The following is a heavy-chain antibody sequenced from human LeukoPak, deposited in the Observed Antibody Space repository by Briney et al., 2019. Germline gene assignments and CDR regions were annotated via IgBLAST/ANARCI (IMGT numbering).Heavy chain of an antibody. CDR1: GYTFTSNG. Sequence: ASVKVSCKASGYTFTSNGISWVRQAPGQGLEWMGWISAYNGNTNYEQKLQGRVTMTTDTSTSTAYMELSRLRSDDTAVYYCARASGSYWWFDSWGQGTLATVSS. J-gene: IGHJ5*01. CDR2: ISAYNGNT. CDR3: ARASGSYWWFDS. V-gene: IGHV1-18*01. D-gene: IGHD1-26*01.